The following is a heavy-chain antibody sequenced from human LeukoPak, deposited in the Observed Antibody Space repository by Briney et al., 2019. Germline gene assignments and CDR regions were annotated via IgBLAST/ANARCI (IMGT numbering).Heavy chain of an antibody. CDR2: ISGGGGST. Sequence: GSLCPSCPPYGFTFASISIGWVRPAHGRGREWDAAISGGGGSTYYADSVKGRFTISRGNSTNTPYRQMNSLRTEDPAVFYCAKRFHGQGAVAGTLDCWGQGTLVTVSS. CDR1: GFTFASIS. J-gene: IGHJ4*02. CDR3: AKRFHGQGAVAGTLDC. V-gene: IGHV3-23*01. D-gene: IGHD6-19*01.